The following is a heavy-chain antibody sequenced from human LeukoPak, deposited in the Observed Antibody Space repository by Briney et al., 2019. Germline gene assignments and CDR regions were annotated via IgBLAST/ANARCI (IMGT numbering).Heavy chain of an antibody. CDR2: IYYSGST. Sequence: SETLSLTCTVSGGSLSSYYWSWLRQPPGKGLAWIGYIYYSGSTNYNPSLKSRVTISVDTSKNQFSLKLSSVTAADTAVYYCARAGDGYSYYFDYWGQGTLVTVSS. CDR3: ARAGDGYSYYFDY. CDR1: GGSLSSYY. V-gene: IGHV4-59*01. D-gene: IGHD5-24*01. J-gene: IGHJ4*02.